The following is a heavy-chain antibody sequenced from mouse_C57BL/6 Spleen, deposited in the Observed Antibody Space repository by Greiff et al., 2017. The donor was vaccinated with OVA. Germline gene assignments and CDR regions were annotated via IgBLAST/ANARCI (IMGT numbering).Heavy chain of an antibody. CDR2: IHPNSGST. D-gene: IGHD1-1*01. J-gene: IGHJ3*01. CDR3: ARGGYGSSFAY. Sequence: VKLQQPGAELVKPGASVKLSCKASGYTFTSYWMHWVKQRPGQGLEWIGMIHPNSGSTNYNEKFKSKATLTVDKSSSTAYMQLSSLTSEDSAVYYCARGGYGSSFAYWGQGTLVTVSA. CDR1: GYTFTSYW. V-gene: IGHV1-64*01.